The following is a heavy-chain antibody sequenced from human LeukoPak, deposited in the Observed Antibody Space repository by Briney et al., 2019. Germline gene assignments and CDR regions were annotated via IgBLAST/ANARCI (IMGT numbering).Heavy chain of an antibody. D-gene: IGHD3-22*01. J-gene: IGHJ3*02. CDR3: ARGYYYDSSGPDAFDI. V-gene: IGHV1-69*05. CDR2: IIPIFGTA. CDR1: GGTFSSYA. Sequence: GASVKVSCKASGGTFSSYAISWVRQAPGQGLEWMGGIIPIFGTANYAQKFQGRVTITTDESTSTAYMELSSLRSDDTAVYYCARGYYYDSSGPDAFDIWGQGTMVTVSS.